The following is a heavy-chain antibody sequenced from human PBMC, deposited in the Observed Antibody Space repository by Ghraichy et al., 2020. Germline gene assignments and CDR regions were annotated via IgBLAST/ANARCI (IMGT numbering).Heavy chain of an antibody. CDR3: ARCRNNWLGEAGYFDL. V-gene: IGHV4-59*02. D-gene: IGHD3-10*01. CDR1: GGSVSSYY. J-gene: IGHJ2*01. Sequence: SETLSLTCTFSGGSVSSYYWSWIRQPPGKGLEWIGYIYYSGSTNNNPSLKSRVTISVDTSKNQFSLKLSSVTAADTAVYYCARCRNNWLGEAGYFDLWGRGTLVTVSS. CDR2: IYYSGST.